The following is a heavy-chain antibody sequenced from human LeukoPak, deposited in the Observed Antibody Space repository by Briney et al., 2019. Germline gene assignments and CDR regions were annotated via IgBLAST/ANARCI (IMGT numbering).Heavy chain of an antibody. Sequence: KPSETLSLTCTVSGGSISAYYWSWIRQPAGKGLEWIGRIYTSGSTNYNPSLKSRVTMSLDTSKNQFSLKLSSVTAADTAVYYCARGIYCSSTTCYYYYYYMDVWGKGTTVTVPS. CDR3: ARGIYCSSTTCYYYYYYMDV. V-gene: IGHV4-4*07. CDR1: GGSISAYY. J-gene: IGHJ6*03. CDR2: IYTSGST. D-gene: IGHD2-2*01.